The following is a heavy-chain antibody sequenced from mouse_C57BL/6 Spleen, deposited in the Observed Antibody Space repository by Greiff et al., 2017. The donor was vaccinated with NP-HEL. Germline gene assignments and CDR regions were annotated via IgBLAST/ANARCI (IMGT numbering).Heavy chain of an antibody. CDR2: INPHNGGT. CDR3: ARSHGWLRPPFAY. J-gene: IGHJ3*01. V-gene: IGHV1-22*01. CDR1: GYTFTDYN. D-gene: IGHD2-2*01. Sequence: EVQLQQSGPELVKPGASVKMSCKASGYTFTDYNMHWVKQSHGKSLEWIGYINPHNGGTSYNQKFKGKATLTVNKSSSTAYMELRSLTSEDSAVYYGARSHGWLRPPFAYWGQGTLVTVSA.